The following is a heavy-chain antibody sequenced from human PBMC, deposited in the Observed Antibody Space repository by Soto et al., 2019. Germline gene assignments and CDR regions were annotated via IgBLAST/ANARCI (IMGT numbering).Heavy chain of an antibody. CDR1: GFTFEDYA. CDR2: INADGSDR. Sequence: EVQLVESGGGVVQPGGSLRLSCAASGFTFEDYALHWVRQSSGKGPEWVSLINADGSDRYYADSVKCRFTISRDNRKDSLYLQMNSLRPEDSAIYYCAKARFYFDSSPYDSWGQGTLVTVTS. J-gene: IGHJ4*02. CDR3: AKARFYFDSSPYDS. V-gene: IGHV3-43*02. D-gene: IGHD3-22*01.